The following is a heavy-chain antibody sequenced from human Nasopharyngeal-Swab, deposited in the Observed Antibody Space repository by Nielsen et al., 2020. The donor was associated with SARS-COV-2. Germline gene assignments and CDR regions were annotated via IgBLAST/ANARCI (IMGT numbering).Heavy chain of an antibody. Sequence: SLKISCAASGFTFSDHYMDWVRPAPGKGLEWVGRTRNKANSYTKEYAASVKGRFTISRDDSENSVYLQMNSLKTEDTAVYYCARGATIFGVVLGDSYGMDVWGQGTTVTVSS. CDR3: ARGATIFGVVLGDSYGMDV. CDR2: TRNKANSYTK. J-gene: IGHJ6*02. V-gene: IGHV3-72*01. D-gene: IGHD3-3*01. CDR1: GFTFSDHY.